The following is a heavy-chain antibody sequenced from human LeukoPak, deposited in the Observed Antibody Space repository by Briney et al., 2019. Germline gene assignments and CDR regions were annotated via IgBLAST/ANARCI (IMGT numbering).Heavy chain of an antibody. CDR2: IYYSGST. J-gene: IGHJ4*02. CDR3: ARRSYSSGFYYFDY. V-gene: IGHV4-59*08. CDR1: GGSITSYY. Sequence: PSETLSLTCTVSGGSITSYYWSWIRQSPGEGLEWIGYIYYSGSTNYNPSLKSRVTISVDTSKNQFSLKLSSVTAADTAVYYCARRSYSSGFYYFDYWGQGTLVTSST. D-gene: IGHD6-25*01.